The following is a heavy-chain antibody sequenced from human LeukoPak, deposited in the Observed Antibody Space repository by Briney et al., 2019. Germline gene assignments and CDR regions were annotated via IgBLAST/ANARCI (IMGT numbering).Heavy chain of an antibody. J-gene: IGHJ4*02. D-gene: IGHD3-22*01. CDR2: ISSSSSYI. Sequence: GGSLRLSCAASGFTFSSYSMNWVRQAPGKGLEWVSSISSSSSYIYYADSVKGRFTISRDNAKNSLYLQMNSLRAEDTAVYYCARLPGRYFDSGGYYDYWGQGTLVTVSS. CDR3: ARLPGRYFDSGGYYDY. V-gene: IGHV3-21*01. CDR1: GFTFSSYS.